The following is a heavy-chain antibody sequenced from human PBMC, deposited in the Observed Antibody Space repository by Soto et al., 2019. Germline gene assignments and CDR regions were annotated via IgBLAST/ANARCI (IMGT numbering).Heavy chain of an antibody. CDR2: IYYSGST. D-gene: IGHD5-18*01. CDR3: ARADTAMANFDY. CDR1: GGSISSGGYY. J-gene: IGHJ4*02. Sequence: PSETLSLTCTVSGGSISSGGYYWSWIRQHPGKGLEWIGYIYYSGSTNYNPSLKSRVTISVDTSKNQFSLKLSSVTAADTAVYYCARADTAMANFDYWGQGTLVTVSS. V-gene: IGHV4-61*08.